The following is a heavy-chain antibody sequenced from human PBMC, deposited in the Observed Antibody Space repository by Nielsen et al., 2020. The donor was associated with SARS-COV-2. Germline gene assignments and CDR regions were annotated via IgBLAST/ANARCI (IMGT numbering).Heavy chain of an antibody. D-gene: IGHD4-23*01. CDR2: IIPIFGTA. CDR1: GGTFSSYA. CDR3: ARDQSYGGNSLYYYYGMDV. Sequence: SVKVSCKASGGTFSSYAISWVRLAPGQGLEWMGGIIPIFGTANYARKFQGRVTITADESTSTAYMELSSLRSEDTSVYYCARDQSYGGNSLYYYYGMDVWGQGTTVTVSS. J-gene: IGHJ6*02. V-gene: IGHV1-69*13.